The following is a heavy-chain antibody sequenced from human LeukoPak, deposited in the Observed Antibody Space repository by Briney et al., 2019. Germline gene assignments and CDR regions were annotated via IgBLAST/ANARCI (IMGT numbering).Heavy chain of an antibody. Sequence: EASVKVSCKASGYTLTSYFIHWVRQAPGQGLEWRGIINLSGGSTSYAQKFQGRVTMTSDTSTSTVYMELSSLRSEDTAVYYCARDQDWNYAFDIWGQGTMVTVSS. J-gene: IGHJ3*02. D-gene: IGHD1-7*01. V-gene: IGHV1-46*01. CDR2: INLSGGST. CDR3: ARDQDWNYAFDI. CDR1: GYTLTSYF.